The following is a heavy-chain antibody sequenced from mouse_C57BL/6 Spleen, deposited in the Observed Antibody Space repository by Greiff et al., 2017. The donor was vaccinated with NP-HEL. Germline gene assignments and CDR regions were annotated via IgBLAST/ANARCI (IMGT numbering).Heavy chain of an antibody. CDR2: ISYDGSN. J-gene: IGHJ3*01. V-gene: IGHV3-6*01. CDR1: GYSITSGYY. CDR3: ARANYDEAY. D-gene: IGHD2-4*01. Sequence: DVQLQESGPGLVKPSQSLSLTCSVTGYSITSGYYWNWIRQFPGNKLEWMGYISYDGSNNYNPSLKNRISITRDTSKNQFFLKLNSVTTEDTATYYWARANYDEAYWGQGTLVTVSA.